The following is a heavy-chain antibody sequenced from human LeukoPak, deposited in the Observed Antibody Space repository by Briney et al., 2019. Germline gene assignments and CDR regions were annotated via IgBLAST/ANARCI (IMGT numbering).Heavy chain of an antibody. J-gene: IGHJ4*02. V-gene: IGHV4-34*01. D-gene: IGHD6-19*01. CDR1: GGSFSGYY. Sequence: SETLSLTCAVYGGSFSGYYWTWIRQPPGKGLEWIGEVTHSGSTTYNPSLESRVTISVDTSKNQFSLKLTSVTAADTAVYYCARPFSSGWLLYWGQGDLVTVSS. CDR2: VTHSGST. CDR3: ARPFSSGWLLY.